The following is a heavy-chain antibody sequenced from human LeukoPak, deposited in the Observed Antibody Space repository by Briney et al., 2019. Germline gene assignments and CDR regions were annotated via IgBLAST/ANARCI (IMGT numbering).Heavy chain of an antibody. CDR3: AKNAEREKHFTPKRYKWNSYFDY. Sequence: GGTLRLSCAASGFTFSSYGMSWVRQAPGKGLEWVPAISGSGGSTYYADSVKGRFTISRDNSKNTLYLQMNSLRAEDTAVYYCAKNAEREKHFTPKRYKWNSYFDYWGQGTLVTVSS. CDR1: GFTFSSYG. D-gene: IGHD1-7*01. CDR2: ISGSGGST. J-gene: IGHJ4*02. V-gene: IGHV3-23*01.